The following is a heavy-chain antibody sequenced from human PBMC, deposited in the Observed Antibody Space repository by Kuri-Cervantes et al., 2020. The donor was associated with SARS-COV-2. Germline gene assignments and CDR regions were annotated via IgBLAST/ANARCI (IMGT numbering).Heavy chain of an antibody. J-gene: IGHJ4*02. V-gene: IGHV3-30*01. CDR2: ISYDGSNK. CDR3: ARLPPLPVSY. CDR1: GFTFSSYA. Sequence: GESLKISCAASGFTFSSYAMHWVRQAPGKGLEWVAVISYDGSNKYYADSVKGRFTISRDNSKNTLYLQMNSLRAEDTAVYYCARLPPLPVSYWGQGTLVTVS.